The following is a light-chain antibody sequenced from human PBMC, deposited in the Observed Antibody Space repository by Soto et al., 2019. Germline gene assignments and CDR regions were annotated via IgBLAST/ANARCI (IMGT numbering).Light chain of an antibody. J-gene: IGKJ1*01. V-gene: IGKV3-11*01. Sequence: EIVLTQSPATLSVSPGDGATLSCRATQSVRSSLAWYLQQPGQAPRLLIYDASKRATGIPARFSGSGSGTDFTLTISSLEPKDFAVYYCQQRSNWPGTFGQGTKVDIK. CDR3: QQRSNWPGT. CDR2: DAS. CDR1: QSVRSS.